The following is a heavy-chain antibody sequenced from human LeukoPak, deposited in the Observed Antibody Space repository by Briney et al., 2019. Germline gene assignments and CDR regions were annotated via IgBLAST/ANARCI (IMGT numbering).Heavy chain of an antibody. V-gene: IGHV3-30*19. CDR3: AREKTAAGDY. Sequence: YPGRSLRLSCAASGFTFSIYGMHWVRQAPGKGLEWVAVIWNDGSNKYYADSVKGRFTISRDNSKNTLYLQMNSLRAEDTAVYYCAREKTAAGDYWGQGTLVTVSS. D-gene: IGHD6-25*01. CDR2: IWNDGSNK. J-gene: IGHJ4*02. CDR1: GFTFSIYG.